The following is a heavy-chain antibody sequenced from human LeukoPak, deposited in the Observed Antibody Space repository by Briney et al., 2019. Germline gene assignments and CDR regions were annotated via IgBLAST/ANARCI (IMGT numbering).Heavy chain of an antibody. V-gene: IGHV1-2*02. CDR1: GYTFTSYG. CDR2: INPNSGGT. Sequence: ASVKVSCKASGYTFTSYGISWVRQAPGQGLEWMGWINPNSGGTSYAQKFQGRVTMTRDTSISTAYMELSRLRSDDTAVYYCARAERWLQFGYWGQGTLVTVSS. CDR3: ARAERWLQFGY. D-gene: IGHD5-12*01. J-gene: IGHJ4*02.